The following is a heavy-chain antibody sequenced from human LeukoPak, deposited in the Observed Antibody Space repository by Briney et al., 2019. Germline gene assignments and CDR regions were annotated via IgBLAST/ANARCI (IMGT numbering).Heavy chain of an antibody. D-gene: IGHD4-17*01. CDR2: IWYDGSNK. J-gene: IGHJ4*02. V-gene: IGHV3-33*01. CDR3: ARDMDYGDSTVDY. Sequence: PGGSLRLSCAASGFTFSSYGMHWVRQAPGKGLEWVAVIWYDGSNKYYADSVEGRFTISRDNSKNTLYLQMNSLRAEDTAVYYCARDMDYGDSTVDYWGQGTLVTVSS. CDR1: GFTFSSYG.